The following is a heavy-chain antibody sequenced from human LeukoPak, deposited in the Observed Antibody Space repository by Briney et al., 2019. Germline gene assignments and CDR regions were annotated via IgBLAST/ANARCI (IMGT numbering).Heavy chain of an antibody. CDR2: ISAYNGNT. J-gene: IGHJ4*02. CDR1: GYTFTSYG. V-gene: IGHV1-18*01. Sequence: GASVTVSCKASGYTFTSYGISWVRQAPGQGLEWMGWISAYNGNTNYAQKLQGRVTMTTDTSTSTAYMELRSLRSDDTAVYYCARDPSGSYQPRSDFDYWGQGTLVTVSS. CDR3: ARDPSGSYQPRSDFDY. D-gene: IGHD1-26*01.